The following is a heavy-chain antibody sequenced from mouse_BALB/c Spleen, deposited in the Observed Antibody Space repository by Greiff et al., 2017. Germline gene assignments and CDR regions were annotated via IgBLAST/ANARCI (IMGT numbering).Heavy chain of an antibody. Sequence: QVQLQQSGPELVKPGASVKMSCKASGYTFTSYYIHWVKQRPGQGLEWIGWIYPGDGSTKYNEKFKGKTTLTADKSSSTAYMLLSSLTSEDSAIYFCASAVVASMDYWGQGTSVTVSS. D-gene: IGHD1-1*01. V-gene: IGHV1S56*01. J-gene: IGHJ4*01. CDR3: ASAVVASMDY. CDR1: GYTFTSYY. CDR2: IYPGDGST.